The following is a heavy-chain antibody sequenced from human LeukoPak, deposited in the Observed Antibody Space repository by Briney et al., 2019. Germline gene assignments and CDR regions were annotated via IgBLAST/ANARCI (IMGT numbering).Heavy chain of an antibody. CDR1: GFTFSSYS. CDR2: ISSSGSTI. V-gene: IGHV3-48*04. J-gene: IGHJ6*04. Sequence: GGSLRLSCAASGFTFSSYSMNWVRQAPGKGLEWVSYISSSGSTIYYADSVKGRFTISRDNAKNSLYLQMNSLRAEDTAVYYCAELGITMIGGIWGKGTTVTISS. CDR3: AELGITMIGGI. D-gene: IGHD3-10*02.